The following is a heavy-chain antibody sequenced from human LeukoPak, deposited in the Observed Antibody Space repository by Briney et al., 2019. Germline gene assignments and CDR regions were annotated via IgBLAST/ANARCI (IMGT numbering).Heavy chain of an antibody. V-gene: IGHV3-21*01. Sequence: GGSLRLSCAASGFTFSNYWMSWVRQAPGKGLEWVSSISSSSSYIYYADSVKGRFTISRDNAKNSLYLQMNSLRAEDTAVYYCARDRVGATRGWGQGTLVTVSS. CDR3: ARDRVGATRG. CDR1: GFTFSNYW. CDR2: ISSSSSYI. D-gene: IGHD1-26*01. J-gene: IGHJ4*02.